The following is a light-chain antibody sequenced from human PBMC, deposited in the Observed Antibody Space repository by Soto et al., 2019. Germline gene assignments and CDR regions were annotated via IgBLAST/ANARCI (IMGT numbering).Light chain of an antibody. CDR3: QQSYCIPQT. J-gene: IGKJ1*01. Sequence: IQLTQSPSSLSASVGDRVTITCRTSQNVNRYLNWYQEQPGKAPKLLIYAASILQSGVPSRFSGSGSGTDFTLAISSLQPEDCTTYYCQQSYCIPQTFGPGTKVEIK. CDR1: QNVNRY. V-gene: IGKV1-39*01. CDR2: AAS.